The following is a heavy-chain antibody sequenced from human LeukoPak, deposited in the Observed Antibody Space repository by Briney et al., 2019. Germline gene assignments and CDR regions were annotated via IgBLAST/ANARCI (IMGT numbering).Heavy chain of an antibody. J-gene: IGHJ4*02. Sequence: ASVKVSCKASGYTFTGYYMHWVRQAPGRGLEWMGRINPNSGGTNYAQKFQGRVTMTRDTSISTAYMELSRLRSDDTAVYYCARALAAAAGPRDWGQGTLVTVSS. V-gene: IGHV1-2*06. CDR3: ARALAAAAGPRD. CDR1: GYTFTGYY. D-gene: IGHD6-13*01. CDR2: INPNSGGT.